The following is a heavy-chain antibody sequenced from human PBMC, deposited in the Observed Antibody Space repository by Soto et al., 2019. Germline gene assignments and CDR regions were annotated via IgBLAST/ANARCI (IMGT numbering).Heavy chain of an antibody. CDR1: GGSISSSSYY. Sequence: QLQLQESGPGLVKPSETLSLTCTVSGGSISSSSYYWGWIRQPPGKGLEWIGSIYYSGSTYYHQSLKSRVTISVDTATNHFSLKLSSVTAADTAVYYCARSGPATGWFDPWGQGTLVTVSS. V-gene: IGHV4-39*01. D-gene: IGHD2-15*01. J-gene: IGHJ5*02. CDR2: IYYSGST. CDR3: ARSGPATGWFDP.